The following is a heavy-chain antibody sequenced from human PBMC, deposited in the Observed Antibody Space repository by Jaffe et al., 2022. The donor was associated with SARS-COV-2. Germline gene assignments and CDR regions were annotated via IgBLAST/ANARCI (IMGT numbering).Heavy chain of an antibody. Sequence: QVQLVQSGAEVKKPGASVKVSCKASGYTFTSYYMHWVRQAPGQGLEWMGIINPSGGSTSYAQKFQGRVTMTRDTSTSTVYMELSSLRSEDTAVYYCARMYYDFWSGYYGDYYYYGMDVWGQGTTVTVSS. CDR3: ARMYYDFWSGYYGDYYYYGMDV. CDR2: INPSGGST. V-gene: IGHV1-46*01. CDR1: GYTFTSYY. J-gene: IGHJ6*02. D-gene: IGHD3-3*01.